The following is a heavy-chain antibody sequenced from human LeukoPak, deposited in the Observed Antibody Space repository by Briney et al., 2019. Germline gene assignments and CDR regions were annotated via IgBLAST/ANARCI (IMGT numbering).Heavy chain of an antibody. CDR3: ARGTYSSGWYGFFY. CDR2: INHSGST. Sequence: PSETLSLTCAVYGGSFSGYYWSGIRQPPGKGLEGIGEINHSGSTNYKPSLKSRVTISVDTYKNQFSLKLSSVTAADTAVYYCARGTYSSGWYGFFYWGQGNLVTVSS. D-gene: IGHD6-19*01. J-gene: IGHJ4*02. V-gene: IGHV4-34*01. CDR1: GGSFSGYY.